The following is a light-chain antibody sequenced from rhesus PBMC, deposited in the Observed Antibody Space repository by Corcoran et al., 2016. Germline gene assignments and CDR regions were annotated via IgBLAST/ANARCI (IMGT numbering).Light chain of an antibody. V-gene: IGKV3-35*01. CDR3: HQYNDWNS. J-gene: IGKJ2*01. CDR1: QSVSSN. CDR2: YAS. Sequence: DIVMTQSPATLSLSPGERATLSCRASQSVSSNLAWYQQKPGQAPRLLIYYASNRATDIPDRFSGSGSGTDFTLTISSLEPEDVGVYYCHQYNDWNSFGQGTKVEIK.